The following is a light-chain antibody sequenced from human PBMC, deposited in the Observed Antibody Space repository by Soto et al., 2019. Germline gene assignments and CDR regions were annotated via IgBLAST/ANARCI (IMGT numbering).Light chain of an antibody. V-gene: IGKV1-9*01. CDR3: QQLNSYPLT. CDR2: AAS. J-gene: IGKJ4*01. Sequence: DIQLTQSPSFLSASVGDRVTITCRASQGISSYLAWYQQKPGKAPKLLIYAASTLQSGVPSRFSGSGSGTQFTLTIISLQPEDFATDDLQQLNSYPLTFGGGTKVEI. CDR1: QGISSY.